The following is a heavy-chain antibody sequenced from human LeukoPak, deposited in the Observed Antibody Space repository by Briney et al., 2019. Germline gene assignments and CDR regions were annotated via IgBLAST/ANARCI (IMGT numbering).Heavy chain of an antibody. V-gene: IGHV3-74*01. D-gene: IGHD4-17*01. CDR3: ARYYGDYQTPFDY. J-gene: IGHJ4*02. Sequence: GGSLRLSCAASGFTSSSHWMHWVRQAPGKGLAWVSSINSDGRSTRYADSVKGRFTISRDNAKNTVYLQMNSLRAEDTAVYYCARYYGDYQTPFDYWGQGTLVTVSS. CDR1: GFTSSSHW. CDR2: INSDGRST.